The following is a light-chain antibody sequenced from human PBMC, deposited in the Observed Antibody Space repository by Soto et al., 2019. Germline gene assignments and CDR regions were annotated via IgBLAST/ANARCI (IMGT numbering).Light chain of an antibody. CDR3: QQYGTSPTWT. CDR1: QSVSSSH. CDR2: GAS. Sequence: EIVLTQSPGTLSLSPGERATLSCRASQSVSSSHLAWYQQKPGQAPRLLIYGASNRATGIQDRFSGSGSGTDFTLTISRLEPEDFAVYYCQQYGTSPTWTFGQGTRVEIK. V-gene: IGKV3-20*01. J-gene: IGKJ1*01.